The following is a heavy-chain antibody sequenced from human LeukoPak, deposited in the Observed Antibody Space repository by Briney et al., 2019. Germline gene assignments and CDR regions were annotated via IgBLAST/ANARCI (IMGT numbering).Heavy chain of an antibody. D-gene: IGHD3-22*01. Sequence: GGSLRLSCAASGFTFSSYWMSWVRQAPGKGLEWVANIKQDGGEKYYVDSVKGRFTISRDNAKNSLYLQMNSLRVEDTAVYYCARVRPGSSGSYYRTSWGQGTLVTVSS. CDR2: IKQDGGEK. CDR1: GFTFSSYW. CDR3: ARVRPGSSGSYYRTS. V-gene: IGHV3-7*01. J-gene: IGHJ4*02.